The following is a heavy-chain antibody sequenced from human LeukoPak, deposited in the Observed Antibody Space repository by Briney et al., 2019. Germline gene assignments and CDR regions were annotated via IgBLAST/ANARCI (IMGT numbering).Heavy chain of an antibody. D-gene: IGHD3-3*01. J-gene: IGHJ4*02. CDR1: GFTFSSYW. Sequence: GGSLRLSCAASGFTFSSYWMSWVRQAPGKGLEWVANIKQDGSEKYYVDSVKARFTISRDNAKNSLYLQMNSLRAEDTAVYYCARVDRNYDFWSGYYLGVTFDYWGQGTLVTVSS. V-gene: IGHV3-7*01. CDR2: IKQDGSEK. CDR3: ARVDRNYDFWSGYYLGVTFDY.